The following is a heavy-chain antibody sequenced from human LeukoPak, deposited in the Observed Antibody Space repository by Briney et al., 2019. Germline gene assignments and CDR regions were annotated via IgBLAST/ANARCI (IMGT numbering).Heavy chain of an antibody. CDR2: ISSSSSYI. D-gene: IGHD3-10*01. V-gene: IGHV3-21*01. J-gene: IGHJ4*01. CDR3: ARLYYYGSGSFSKEDDY. Sequence: PGGSLRLSCAASGFTFSSYSMNWVRQAPGKGLEWVSSISSSSSYIYYADSVKGRFTISRDNAKNSLYLQMNSLRAEDTAVYYCARLYYYGSGSFSKEDDYWGHGTLVTVSS. CDR1: GFTFSSYS.